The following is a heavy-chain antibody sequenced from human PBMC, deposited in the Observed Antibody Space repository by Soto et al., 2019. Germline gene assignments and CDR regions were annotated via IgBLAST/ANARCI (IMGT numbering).Heavy chain of an antibody. CDR1: GFTFSSYW. Sequence: EVQLVESGGGLVQPGGSLRLSCAASGFTFSSYWMSWFRQAPGKGLEWVANIKQDGSEKYYVDSVKGRFTISRDNAKNSLYLQMNSLRAEDTAVYYCARDYGDYFGPVYYYYYMDVWGKGTTVTVSS. CDR2: IKQDGSEK. V-gene: IGHV3-7*01. D-gene: IGHD4-17*01. J-gene: IGHJ6*03. CDR3: ARDYGDYFGPVYYYYYMDV.